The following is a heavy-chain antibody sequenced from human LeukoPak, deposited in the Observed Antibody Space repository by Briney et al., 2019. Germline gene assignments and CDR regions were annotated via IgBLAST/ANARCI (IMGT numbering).Heavy chain of an antibody. V-gene: IGHV3-30*18. CDR2: IAYDGNYK. J-gene: IGHJ3*01. CDR1: GFTFNVFA. D-gene: IGHD5-12*01. Sequence: PGRSLRLSCAASGFTFNVFAMDWVRQAPGKGLEWVAIIAYDGNYKHYADSVKGRFTLSRDNSKSTVSLQMNSLRPDDTAVYYCANDLGSESTPDIFDVWGQGTLVTVSS. CDR3: ANDLGSESTPDIFDV.